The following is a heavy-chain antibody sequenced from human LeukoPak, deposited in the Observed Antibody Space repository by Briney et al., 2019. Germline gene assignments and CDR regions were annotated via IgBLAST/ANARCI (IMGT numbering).Heavy chain of an antibody. CDR1: GXTFSSYG. D-gene: IGHD3-9*01. CDR3: AKFDEALTGYFGY. Sequence: GGSLRLSCAASGXTFSSYGMSWVRQSPGKGLEWVSGISGGSDTTYYAYYADSVQGRFTISRDNSKNTLYLQMNSLRAEDTAVYYCAKFDEALTGYFGYWGQGTLVTVSS. CDR2: ISGGSDTTYYA. J-gene: IGHJ4*02. V-gene: IGHV3-23*01.